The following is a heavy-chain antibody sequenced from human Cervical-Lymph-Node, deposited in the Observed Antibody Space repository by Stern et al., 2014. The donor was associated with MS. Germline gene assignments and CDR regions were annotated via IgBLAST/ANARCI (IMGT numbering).Heavy chain of an antibody. V-gene: IGHV1-2*02. J-gene: IGHJ4*02. CDR3: ARGLATAVIADY. Sequence: QMQLVQSGAEVKKPGASVKVSCKASGYTFTDYYMQWVRQAPGQGLEWMGWIHPNSGDTKYARKFKGRVTLTRDTSISTVYLDLSGLGYDDTAVYYCARGLATAVIADYWGQGTLVTVS. CDR1: GYTFTDYY. D-gene: IGHD2-21*01. CDR2: IHPNSGDT.